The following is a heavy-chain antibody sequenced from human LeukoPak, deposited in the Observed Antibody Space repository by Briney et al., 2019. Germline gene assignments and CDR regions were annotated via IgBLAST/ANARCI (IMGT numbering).Heavy chain of an antibody. CDR2: IYYSGST. CDR3: ARRKLYDSSGALDY. V-gene: IGHV4-59*08. D-gene: IGHD3-22*01. Sequence: PSETLSLTCTVSGGSISSYYWSWIRQPPGKGLEWIGYIYYSGSTNYNPSPKSRVTISVDTSKNQFSLKLSSVTAADTAVYYCARRKLYDSSGALDYWGQGTLVTVSS. J-gene: IGHJ4*02. CDR1: GGSISSYY.